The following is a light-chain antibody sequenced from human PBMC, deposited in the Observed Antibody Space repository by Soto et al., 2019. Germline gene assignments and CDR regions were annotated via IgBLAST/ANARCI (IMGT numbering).Light chain of an antibody. V-gene: IGLV2-14*01. J-gene: IGLJ2*01. Sequence: QSVLTQPASVSGSPGQSITISCTGTSSDVGGYNYVSWYQQYPGKAPKLMIFEVSNRPSGVSNRFSGSKSGNTASLTISGLQAEDEADYYCSSYISSSIRVFGEGTKLTVL. CDR2: EVS. CDR1: SSDVGGYNY. CDR3: SSYISSSIRV.